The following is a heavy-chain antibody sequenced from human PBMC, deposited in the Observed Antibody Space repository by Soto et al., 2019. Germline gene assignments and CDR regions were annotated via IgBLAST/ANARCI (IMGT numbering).Heavy chain of an antibody. V-gene: IGHV5-51*01. CDR3: ARVGVHYQSLVP. D-gene: IGHD2-8*01. J-gene: IGHJ5*02. CDR2: IYPGDANT. Sequence: PGKGLEWVGIIYPGDANTRYSPSFQGQVTISASNSVNTAYLQWSTLKPSDSAMYYCARVGVHYQSLVPWGQRTVVSVSS.